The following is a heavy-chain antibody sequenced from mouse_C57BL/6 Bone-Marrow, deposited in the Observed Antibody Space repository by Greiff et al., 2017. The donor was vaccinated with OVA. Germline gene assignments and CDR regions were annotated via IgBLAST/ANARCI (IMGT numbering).Heavy chain of an antibody. CDR1: GYSITSGYY. D-gene: IGHD1-1*01. V-gene: IGHV3-6*01. Sequence: DVQLQESGPGLVKPSQSLSLTCSVTGYSITSGYYWNWIRQFPGNKLEWMGYISYDGSNNYNPSLKNRISITRDTSKNQFFLKLNSVTTEDTATYYCASSFPPTTYYRRAMDYWGQGTSVTVSS. CDR2: ISYDGSN. J-gene: IGHJ4*01. CDR3: ASSFPPTTYYRRAMDY.